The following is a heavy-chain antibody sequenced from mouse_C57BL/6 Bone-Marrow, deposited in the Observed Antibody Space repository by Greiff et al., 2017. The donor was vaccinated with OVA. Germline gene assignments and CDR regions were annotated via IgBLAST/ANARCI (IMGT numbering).Heavy chain of an antibody. V-gene: IGHV5-4*01. CDR1: GFTFSIYA. CDR2: ISDGGSYT. Sequence: EVQLVESGGGLVKPGGSLKLSCAASGFTFSIYAMSWVRQTPEKRLEWVATISDGGSYTYYPDNVKGRFTISGDNAKNNLYLQMSHLKSEDTAMYYCARGNSGYGWYFDVWGTGTTVTVSS. D-gene: IGHD3-2*02. CDR3: ARGNSGYGWYFDV. J-gene: IGHJ1*03.